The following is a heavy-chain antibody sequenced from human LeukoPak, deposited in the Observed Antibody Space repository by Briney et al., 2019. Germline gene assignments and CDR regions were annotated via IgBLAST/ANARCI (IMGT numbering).Heavy chain of an antibody. V-gene: IGHV4-4*07. Sequence: SETLSLTCTVSGGSISSYYWSWIRQPAGKGLEWIGRIYTSGSTNYNPSLKSRVTMSVDTSKNQFSLKLSSVTAADTAVYYCARDRGVTTPDAFDIWGQGTMVTVSS. J-gene: IGHJ3*02. CDR1: GGSISSYY. CDR2: IYTSGST. CDR3: ARDRGVTTPDAFDI. D-gene: IGHD4-17*01.